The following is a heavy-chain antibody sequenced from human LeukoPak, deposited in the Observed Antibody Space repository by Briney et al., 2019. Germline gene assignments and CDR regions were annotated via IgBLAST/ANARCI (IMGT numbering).Heavy chain of an antibody. V-gene: IGHV1-24*01. Sequence: ASVKVSCKVSGYTLTELSMHWVRQAPGKGLEWMGGFDPEDGETIYAQKFQGRVTMTEDTSTDTAYMELSSPRSEDTAVYYCATIQIKLGYDAFDIWGQGTMVTVSS. D-gene: IGHD7-27*01. CDR2: FDPEDGET. CDR3: ATIQIKLGYDAFDI. J-gene: IGHJ3*02. CDR1: GYTLTELS.